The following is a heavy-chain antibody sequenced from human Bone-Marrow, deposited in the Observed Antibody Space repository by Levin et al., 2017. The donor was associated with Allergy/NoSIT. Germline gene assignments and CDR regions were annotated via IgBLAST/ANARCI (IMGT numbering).Heavy chain of an antibody. D-gene: IGHD3-16*02. Sequence: GESLKISCAASGFTFSSYEMNWVRQAPGKGLEWVSYISSSGSTIYYADSVKGRFTISRDNAKNSLYLQMNSLRAEDTAVYYCAGSSIMITFGGVIAPNDYWGQGTLVTVSS. CDR3: AGSSIMITFGGVIAPNDY. V-gene: IGHV3-48*03. CDR2: ISSSGSTI. CDR1: GFTFSSYE. J-gene: IGHJ4*02.